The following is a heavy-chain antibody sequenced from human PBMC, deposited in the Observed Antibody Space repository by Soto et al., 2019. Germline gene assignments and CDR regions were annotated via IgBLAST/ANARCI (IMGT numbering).Heavy chain of an antibody. J-gene: IGHJ4*02. D-gene: IGHD5-18*01. CDR3: ARSGYSYGPNPLLY. CDR1: GGSISSYY. Sequence: PSETLSLTCTVSGGSISSYYWSWIRQPPGKGLEWIGYIYYSGSTNYNPSLKSRVTISVDTSKNQFSLKLSSVTAADTAVYYCARSGYSYGPNPLLYWGLVTLVTVS. CDR2: IYYSGST. V-gene: IGHV4-59*01.